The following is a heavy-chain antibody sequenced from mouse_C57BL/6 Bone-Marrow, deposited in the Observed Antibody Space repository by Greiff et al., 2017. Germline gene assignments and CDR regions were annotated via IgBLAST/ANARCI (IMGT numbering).Heavy chain of an antibody. CDR2: IYPGSGST. J-gene: IGHJ4*01. CDR1: GYTFTSYW. Sequence: QVQLKQPGAELVKPGASVKMSCKASGYTFTSYWITWVKQRPGQGLEWIGDIYPGSGSTNYNEKFKSKATLTVDTSSSTAYMQLSSLTSEDSAVYYCARGSNYYAMDYWGQGTSVTVSS. CDR3: ARGSNYYAMDY. D-gene: IGHD2-5*01. V-gene: IGHV1-55*01.